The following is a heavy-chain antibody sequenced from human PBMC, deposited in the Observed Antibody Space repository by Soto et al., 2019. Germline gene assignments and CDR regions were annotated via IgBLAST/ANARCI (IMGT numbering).Heavy chain of an antibody. CDR3: TRVYGDYGTLSDY. J-gene: IGHJ4*02. Sequence: LRLSCAASGFTFSDYSVNWVRQAPGKGLEWVSSISSTSTFIYYADSMRGRSTISRDNAKNSLYLQMNSLRAEDTAAYYCTRVYGDYGTLSDYWGRGTLVTVSS. V-gene: IGHV3-21*01. CDR2: ISSTSTFI. D-gene: IGHD4-17*01. CDR1: GFTFSDYS.